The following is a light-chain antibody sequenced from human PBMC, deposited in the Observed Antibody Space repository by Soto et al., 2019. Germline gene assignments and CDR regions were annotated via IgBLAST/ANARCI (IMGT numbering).Light chain of an antibody. V-gene: IGLV1-40*01. Sequence: QAVVTQPPSVSGAPGQRVIISCTGNHSNIGSGYGLHWYQQVPGMAPKLLIYGDNNRPSGVPDRFSGSTSGTSASLAITGLQAEDEADYFCQCYDSTLSASVFGGGTKVTVL. CDR1: HSNIGSGYG. CDR2: GDN. CDR3: QCYDSTLSASV. J-gene: IGLJ3*02.